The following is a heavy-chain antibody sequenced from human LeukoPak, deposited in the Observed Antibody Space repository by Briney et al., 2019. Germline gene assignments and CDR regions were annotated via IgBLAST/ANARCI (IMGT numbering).Heavy chain of an antibody. V-gene: IGHV4-59*12. J-gene: IGHJ5*02. Sequence: SETLSLTCTVSGGSISSYYWSWIRQPPGKGLEWIGYIYYSGSTNYNPSLKSRVTISVDTSKNQFSLKLSSVTAADTAVYYCASGRITIFGVPTSWFDPWGQGTLVTVSS. CDR3: ASGRITIFGVPTSWFDP. CDR1: GGSISSYY. CDR2: IYYSGST. D-gene: IGHD3-3*01.